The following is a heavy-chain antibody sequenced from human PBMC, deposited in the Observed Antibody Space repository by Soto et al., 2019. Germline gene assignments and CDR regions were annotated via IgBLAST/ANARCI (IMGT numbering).Heavy chain of an antibody. J-gene: IGHJ5*02. CDR2: IYFTGST. Sequence: SETLSLTCTVSGGAISSGTYYWSWIRQPPGKGLEWIGHIYFTGSTNYNPSLKSRVTMSLDTSRNQFSLKLSSVTAADTAVYYCTRGPPRVQWFDPWGLGTLVTVSS. V-gene: IGHV4-61*01. CDR1: GGAISSGTYY. CDR3: TRGPPRVQWFDP.